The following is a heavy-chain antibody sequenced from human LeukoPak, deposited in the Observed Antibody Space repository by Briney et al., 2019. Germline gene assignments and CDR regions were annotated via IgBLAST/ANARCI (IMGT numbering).Heavy chain of an antibody. Sequence: ASVKVSCKASGYTFTGYYMHWVRQAPGQGPEGMGWINPNSGDTKYAQKFQGRVTMTRDTSISTAYMELSRLRSDDTAAYYCATQRGSYLWGTDFDYWGQGTLVTVSS. J-gene: IGHJ4*02. CDR1: GYTFTGYY. CDR2: INPNSGDT. D-gene: IGHD3-16*01. V-gene: IGHV1-2*02. CDR3: ATQRGSYLWGTDFDY.